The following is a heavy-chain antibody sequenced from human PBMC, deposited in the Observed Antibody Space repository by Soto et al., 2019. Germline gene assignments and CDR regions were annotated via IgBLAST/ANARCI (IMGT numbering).Heavy chain of an antibody. V-gene: IGHV3-48*04. J-gene: IGHJ3*02. Sequence: GGSLRLSCSVSGFTFSTYSMAWIRQAPGKGLEWLSYISSSSVIYYADSVKGRITVSRDNGKNALILQMHSLRADDTAVYYCARYLIIPRAFDIWGQGTAVTVSS. CDR3: ARYLIIPRAFDI. CDR1: GFTFSTYS. CDR2: ISSSSVI. D-gene: IGHD2-21*01.